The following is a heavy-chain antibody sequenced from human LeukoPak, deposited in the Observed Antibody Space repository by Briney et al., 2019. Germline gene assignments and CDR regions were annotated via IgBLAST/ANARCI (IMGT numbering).Heavy chain of an antibody. CDR2: ISSSSYYI. CDR3: ASSPQDYYGSGEGAFDF. Sequence: PGGSLRLSCAASGFTFSTYSMNWVRQAPGKGLEWVSSISSSSYYIYRADSVKGRFTISRDNAKNSLYLQMNSLRAEDTAVYYCASSPQDYYGSGEGAFDFWGQGTMVIVSS. CDR1: GFTFSTYS. D-gene: IGHD3-10*01. J-gene: IGHJ3*01. V-gene: IGHV3-21*01.